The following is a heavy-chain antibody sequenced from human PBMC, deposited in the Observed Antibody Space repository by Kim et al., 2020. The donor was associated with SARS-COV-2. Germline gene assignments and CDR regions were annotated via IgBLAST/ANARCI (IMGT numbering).Heavy chain of an antibody. CDR2: ISGSGGST. V-gene: IGHV3-23*01. CDR3: AKDHRPAYDYVWGSYPRGWFDP. D-gene: IGHD3-16*02. CDR1: GFTFSSYA. Sequence: GGSLRLSCAASGFTFSSYAMSWVRQAPGKGLEWVSAISGSGGSTYYADSVKGRFTISRDNSKNTLYLQMNSLRAEDTAVYYCAKDHRPAYDYVWGSYPRGWFDPWGQGTLVTVSS. J-gene: IGHJ5*02.